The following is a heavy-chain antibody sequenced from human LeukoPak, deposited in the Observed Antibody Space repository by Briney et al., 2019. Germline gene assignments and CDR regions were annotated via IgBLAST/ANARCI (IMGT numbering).Heavy chain of an antibody. D-gene: IGHD1-26*01. CDR2: INTNTGNP. J-gene: IGHJ3*02. CDR1: GYTFTNYA. Sequence: ASVKVSCKASGYTFTNYAVTWVRQAPGQGLEWMGWINTNTGNPTYAQGFTGRFVFSLDTSVSTAYLQISSRKAEDTAVYYCARMSREWELLLGDAFDIWGQGTMVTVSS. CDR3: ARMSREWELLLGDAFDI. V-gene: IGHV7-4-1*02.